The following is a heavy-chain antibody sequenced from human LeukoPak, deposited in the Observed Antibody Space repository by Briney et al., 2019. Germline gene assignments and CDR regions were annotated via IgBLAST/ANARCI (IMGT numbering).Heavy chain of an antibody. J-gene: IGHJ3*02. D-gene: IGHD3-22*01. CDR2: INPSGGST. CDR3: ARAGYYDSSAAFDI. Sequence: ASVKVSCKASGYTFTIHWVRQAPGQGLEWRGIINPSGGSTSYAQKFQGRVTMTRATSTSTVYMELSSLRSEDTAVYYCARAGYYDSSAAFDIWGQGTMVTVSS. V-gene: IGHV1-46*01. CDR1: GYTFT.